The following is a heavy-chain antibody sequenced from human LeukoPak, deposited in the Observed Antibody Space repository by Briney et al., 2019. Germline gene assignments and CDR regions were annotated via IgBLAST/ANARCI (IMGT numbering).Heavy chain of an antibody. J-gene: IGHJ4*02. D-gene: IGHD5-12*01. CDR3: ARDRAVATMYFDY. CDR1: GFTFSDYY. V-gene: IGHV3-11*01. Sequence: GALRLSCAASGFTFSDYYMSWIRQAPGKGLEWVSYISSSGSTIYYADSVKGRFTISRDNAKNSLYLQMNGLRAEDTAVYYCARDRAVATMYFDYWGQGTLVTVSS. CDR2: ISSSGSTI.